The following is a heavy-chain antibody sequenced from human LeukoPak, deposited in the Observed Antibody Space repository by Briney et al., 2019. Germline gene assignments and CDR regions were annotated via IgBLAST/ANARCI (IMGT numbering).Heavy chain of an antibody. CDR1: GGSISSSSYY. D-gene: IGHD3-10*01. J-gene: IGHJ4*02. CDR2: IYYSGST. Sequence: SETLSLTCTVSGGSISSSSYYWGWIRQPPGKGLEWLGSIYYSGSTYYNPSLKSRVTISVDTSKNQFSLKLCSVTAADTAVYYCARHGGGQWFGELWEYYFDYWGQGTLVTVSS. V-gene: IGHV4-39*01. CDR3: ARHGGGQWFGELWEYYFDY.